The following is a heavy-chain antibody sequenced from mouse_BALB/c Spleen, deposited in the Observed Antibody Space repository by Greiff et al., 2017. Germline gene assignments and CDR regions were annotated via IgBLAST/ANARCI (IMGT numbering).Heavy chain of an antibody. CDR3: ARVAYYRYDEGYAMDY. CDR1: GFTFSSFG. Sequence: EVKLMEPGGGLVQPGGSRKLSCAASGFTFSSFGMHWVRQAPEKGLEWVAYISSGSSTIYYADTVKGRFTISRDNPKNTLFLQMTSRRSEDTAMYYCARVAYYRYDEGYAMDYWGQGTSVTVSS. D-gene: IGHD2-14*01. J-gene: IGHJ4*01. V-gene: IGHV5-17*02. CDR2: ISSGSSTI.